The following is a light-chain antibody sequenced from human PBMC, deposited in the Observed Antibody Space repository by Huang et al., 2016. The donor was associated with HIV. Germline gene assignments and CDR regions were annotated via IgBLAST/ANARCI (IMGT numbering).Light chain of an antibody. J-gene: IGKJ1*01. CDR1: QSIGNY. Sequence: DIQMTQSPSSLSASVGDRVTVTCRASQSIGNYLNWYQQKPGKAPKLLIYGASSLQSGCPSRFSGSGAGTVFILSITSLQPEDFATYYCQQSYNSWTFGQGTKVDIK. CDR3: QQSYNSWT. CDR2: GAS. V-gene: IGKV1-39*01.